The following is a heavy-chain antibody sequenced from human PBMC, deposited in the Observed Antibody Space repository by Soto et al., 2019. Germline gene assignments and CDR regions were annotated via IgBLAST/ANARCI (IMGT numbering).Heavy chain of an antibody. V-gene: IGHV4-39*01. CDR2: ISYSGST. J-gene: IGHJ4*02. Sequence: SETLSLTCTVSGGSISSSSYYWAWIRQPPGKGLEWIGSISYSGSTYYNPSLKSRVTISVDTSKNQFSLKVTSVTAADTAVYYCARRMVRGVIPFDYWGQGTLVTVS. CDR1: GGSISSSSYY. D-gene: IGHD3-10*01. CDR3: ARRMVRGVIPFDY.